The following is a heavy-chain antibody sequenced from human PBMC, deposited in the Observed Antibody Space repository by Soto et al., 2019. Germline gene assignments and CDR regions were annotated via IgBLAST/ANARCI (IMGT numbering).Heavy chain of an antibody. Sequence: GGSLRLSCVASGFSFGSYNMNWVRQAPGKGLQWVAHITSGLTTHYADFVQGRFTISRDNAKNSLYLEIYDLRDEDTAVYYCARDSSHGVAVGGLDSWGQGALVAVSS. CDR3: ARDSSHGVAVGGLDS. J-gene: IGHJ4*02. V-gene: IGHV3-48*02. CDR2: ITSGLTT. D-gene: IGHD3-3*01. CDR1: GFSFGSYN.